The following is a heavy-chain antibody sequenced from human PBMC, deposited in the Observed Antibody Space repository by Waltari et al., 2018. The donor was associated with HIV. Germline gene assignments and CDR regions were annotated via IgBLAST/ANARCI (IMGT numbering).Heavy chain of an antibody. CDR3: AKDRITGTTGVSDY. J-gene: IGHJ4*02. CDR2: ISYDGSNK. D-gene: IGHD1-7*01. V-gene: IGHV3-30*18. Sequence: QVQLVESGGGVVQPGRSLRLPWAASGFTLGSFGMNWVRQAQGKGLEWVAIISYDGSNKYYADSVEGRFTISRDNSKNTLYLQMNSLRAEDTAVYYCAKDRITGTTGVSDYWGQGTQVTVSS. CDR1: GFTLGSFG.